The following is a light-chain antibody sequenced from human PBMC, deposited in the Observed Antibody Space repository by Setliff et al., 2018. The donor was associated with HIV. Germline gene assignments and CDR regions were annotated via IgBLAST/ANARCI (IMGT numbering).Light chain of an antibody. V-gene: IGLV2-14*03. CDR2: DVS. Sequence: QSVLSQPASVSGSPGQSITISCTGTSSDLGTYNYVSWYQQYSGRAPRLIVFDVSKRPSGVSDRFSGSKSGNTASLTISGLQAEDEADYHCTSYTSRHTYVFGTGTKGTVL. CDR3: TSYTSRHTYV. J-gene: IGLJ1*01. CDR1: SSDLGTYNY.